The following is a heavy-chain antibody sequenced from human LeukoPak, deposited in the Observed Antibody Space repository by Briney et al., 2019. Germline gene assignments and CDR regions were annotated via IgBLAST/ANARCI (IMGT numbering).Heavy chain of an antibody. V-gene: IGHV1-2*02. CDR3: ARVQELELGEVDY. Sequence: ASVKGSCKASGYTFTGYYMHWVRQAPGQGLEWMGWINPNSGGTNYAQKFQGRVTMTRDTSISIAYMELSWLRSDDTAVYYCARVQELELGEVDYWGQGTLVTVSS. CDR2: INPNSGGT. D-gene: IGHD1-7*01. J-gene: IGHJ4*02. CDR1: GYTFTGYY.